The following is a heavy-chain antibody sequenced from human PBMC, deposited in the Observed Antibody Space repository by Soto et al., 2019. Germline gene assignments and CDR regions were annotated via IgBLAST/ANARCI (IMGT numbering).Heavy chain of an antibody. V-gene: IGHV1-8*01. D-gene: IGHD3-10*01. J-gene: IGHJ4*02. CDR3: ARPTGAAADFDY. Sequence: ASVKVSCKASGYTFTSYDINWVRQATGQGLEWMGWMNPNSGNTGYAQKFQGRVTMTRNTSISTAYMELSSLRSEDKAVYYCARPTGAAADFDYWGQGPLVTVSS. CDR1: GYTFTSYD. CDR2: MNPNSGNT.